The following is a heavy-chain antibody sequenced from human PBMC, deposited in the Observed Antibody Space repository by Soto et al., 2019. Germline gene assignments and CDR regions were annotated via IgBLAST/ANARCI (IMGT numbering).Heavy chain of an antibody. CDR2: IIPIFGTA. V-gene: IGHV1-69*01. Sequence: QVQQVQSGAEVKKPGSSVKVSCKASGGTFSSYAISWVRQAPGQGLEWMGGIIPIFGTANYAQKFQGRVTITADESTSTAYMELSSLRSEDTAVYYCAREYQLLYYHYYGMDVWGQGTTVTVSS. CDR1: GGTFSSYA. CDR3: AREYQLLYYHYYGMDV. J-gene: IGHJ6*02. D-gene: IGHD2-2*02.